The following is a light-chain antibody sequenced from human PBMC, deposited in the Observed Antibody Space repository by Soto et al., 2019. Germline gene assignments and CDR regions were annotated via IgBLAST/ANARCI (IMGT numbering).Light chain of an antibody. CDR2: GAS. J-gene: IGKJ3*01. Sequence: EIVLTQSPGTLSLSPGERATLSCRASQSVSSSYLAWYQQKPGQAPRLLIYGASSRATGIPDRFSGSGSGTDFPLTISRLEREDFAVYYCQQYDSSPVTFGPGTKVDIK. CDR1: QSVSSSY. V-gene: IGKV3-20*01. CDR3: QQYDSSPVT.